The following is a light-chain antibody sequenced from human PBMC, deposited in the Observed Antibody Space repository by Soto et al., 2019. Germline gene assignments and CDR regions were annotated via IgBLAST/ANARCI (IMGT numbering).Light chain of an antibody. Sequence: DIQMTQSPSSVSASIGDRVTITCRASQAIDNWLAWYQQKPGKAPKLLIFGASNLQSGVPSRFSGSGFGTDFTLTSSGLQPEDFATYYCQLATSVPWTFGQGTKVTIK. V-gene: IGKV1-12*01. J-gene: IGKJ1*01. CDR3: QLATSVPWT. CDR1: QAIDNW. CDR2: GAS.